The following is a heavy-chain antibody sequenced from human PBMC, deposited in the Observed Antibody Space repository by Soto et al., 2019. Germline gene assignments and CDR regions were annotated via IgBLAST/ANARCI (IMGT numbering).Heavy chain of an antibody. Sequence: QVQLQESGPGLVKPSETLSLTCTVSGGSISSYYWSWIRQPPGKGLEWIGYIYYSGSTNYNPSLKSRVTISVDTSKNQFSLKLSSVTAADTAVYYCARSPFSYSSSWYYWGQGTLVTVSS. J-gene: IGHJ4*02. V-gene: IGHV4-59*01. CDR2: IYYSGST. D-gene: IGHD6-13*01. CDR1: GGSISSYY. CDR3: ARSPFSYSSSWYY.